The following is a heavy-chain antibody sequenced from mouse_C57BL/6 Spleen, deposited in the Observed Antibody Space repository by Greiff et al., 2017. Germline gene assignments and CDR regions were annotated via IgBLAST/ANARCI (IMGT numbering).Heavy chain of an antibody. J-gene: IGHJ4*01. D-gene: IGHD1-2*01. CDR2: ISSGGYYI. V-gene: IGHV5-9-1*02. Sequence: EGKVGESGEGGVKPGGSLKLSWAASGFTFSSYAMSWVRQTPEKRLEWVAYISSGGYYIYYADTVKGRFTISRDNARNTLYLQMSRLKSEDTAMYYCTRDPLHYAMDYWGQGTSVTVSS. CDR3: TRDPLHYAMDY. CDR1: GFTFSSYA.